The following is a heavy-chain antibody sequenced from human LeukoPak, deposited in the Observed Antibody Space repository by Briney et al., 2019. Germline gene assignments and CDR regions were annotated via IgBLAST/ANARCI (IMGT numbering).Heavy chain of an antibody. CDR2: IHYSGTT. J-gene: IGHJ4*02. CDR3: ARGLRSGSYGFDY. V-gene: IGHV4-59*01. CDR1: GGSISSYY. Sequence: SETLSLTCTVSGGSISSYYWSWIRQPPGQGLVWIWYIHYSGTTNYNPSLKGRVTISVDTSKNQFSLKLSSVTAADTAVYYCARGLRSGSYGFDYWGQGTLVTVSS. D-gene: IGHD3-10*01.